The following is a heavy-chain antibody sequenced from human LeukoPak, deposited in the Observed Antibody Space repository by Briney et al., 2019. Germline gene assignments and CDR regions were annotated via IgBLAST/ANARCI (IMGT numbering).Heavy chain of an antibody. V-gene: IGHV3-30-3*01. CDR3: ARDRVGVQVPAANTNWFDP. J-gene: IGHJ5*02. Sequence: GGSLRLSCAASGFTFSSYAMSWVRQAPGKGLEWVAVIAYDGSKRYYADSARGRFTISRDNSRNTLFLQMNSLGTEDTAVYYCARDRVGVQVPAANTNWFDPWGQGTLVTVSS. D-gene: IGHD2-2*01. CDR1: GFTFSSYA. CDR2: IAYDGSKR.